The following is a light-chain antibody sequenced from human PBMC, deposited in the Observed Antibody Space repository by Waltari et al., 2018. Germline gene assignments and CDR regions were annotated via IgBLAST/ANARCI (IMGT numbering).Light chain of an antibody. CDR3: SSYAGSNRV. V-gene: IGLV2-8*01. CDR1: SSAGGGYAY. J-gene: IGLJ3*02. CDR2: EVN. Sequence: QSALTQPPSASGSLGQSVTISCTGISSAGGGYAYVSWYQQHPGKAPKVIIYEVNKRPSGVPGRFSGSRSGNTASLTVSGLQAEDEADYYCSSYAGSNRVFGGGTRLTVL.